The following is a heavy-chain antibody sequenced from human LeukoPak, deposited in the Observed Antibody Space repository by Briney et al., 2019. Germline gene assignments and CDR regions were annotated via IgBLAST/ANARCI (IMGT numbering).Heavy chain of an antibody. CDR1: GFTFSDSA. V-gene: IGHV3-73*01. Sequence: GGSLKLSCAASGFTFSDSAIHGVRESCGKGLEWSGKIGKGDKGYATATADAASVTGRFNIPRDDSINTAYLQMKGLRTEDTALYYCTRDSGTYTWFDPWGQGTLVSVSS. D-gene: IGHD1-26*01. CDR3: TRDSGTYTWFDP. CDR2: IGKGDKGYAT. J-gene: IGHJ5*02.